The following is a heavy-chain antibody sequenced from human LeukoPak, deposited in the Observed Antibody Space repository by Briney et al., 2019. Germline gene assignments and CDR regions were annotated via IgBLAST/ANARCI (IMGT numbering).Heavy chain of an antibody. V-gene: IGHV1-2*02. CDR3: ARLRGDYVPFDY. D-gene: IGHD4-17*01. J-gene: IGHJ4*02. Sequence: ASVKVSCKASGYSFTGYYIHRVRQAPGQGLEWMGWINPNSGGTNYAQRFQGRVTMTRDTSIRTADMELSRLRSDDTAVYYCARLRGDYVPFDYWGQGTLVTVSS. CDR1: GYSFTGYY. CDR2: INPNSGGT.